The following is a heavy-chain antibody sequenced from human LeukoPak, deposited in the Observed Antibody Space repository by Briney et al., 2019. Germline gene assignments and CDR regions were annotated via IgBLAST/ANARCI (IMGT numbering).Heavy chain of an antibody. CDR2: ISSSGSTI. CDR1: GFTFSDYY. Sequence: PGGSLRLSCAAPGFTFSDYYMSWIRQAPGKGLEWVSYISSSGSTIYYADSVKGRFTISRDNAKNSLYLQMNSLRAEDTAVYYCARDNQRGVVTAISPWGQGTLVTVSS. CDR3: ARDNQRGVVTAISP. D-gene: IGHD2-21*02. J-gene: IGHJ5*02. V-gene: IGHV3-11*01.